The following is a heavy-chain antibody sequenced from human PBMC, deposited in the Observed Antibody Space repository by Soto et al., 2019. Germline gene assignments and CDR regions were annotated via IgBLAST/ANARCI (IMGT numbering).Heavy chain of an antibody. V-gene: IGHV3-23*01. D-gene: IGHD3-10*01. CDR2: IGGGTGAT. Sequence: EVQLLESGGGLVQPGGSLRLSCAASGFTFNTYAMSWVRQDPGEGLEWVSGIGGGTGATYNAVSVKGRFIISRDNSENTVYLQMNNPRVEDTAVYYCAKNAMSTVSRRGQYFDSWGQGTLGTVSS. CDR1: GFTFNTYA. J-gene: IGHJ4*02. CDR3: AKNAMSTVSRRGQYFDS.